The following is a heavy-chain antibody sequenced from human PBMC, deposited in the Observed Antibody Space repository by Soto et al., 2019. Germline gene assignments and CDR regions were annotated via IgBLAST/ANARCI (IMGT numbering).Heavy chain of an antibody. V-gene: IGHV1-2*02. Sequence: ASVKVSCKASGYTFTGYYMHWVRQAPGQGLEWMGWINPNSGGTNYAQKFRGRVTMTRDTSISTAYMELSRLRSDDTAVYYCAREPLSGYSYGSAYYYYGMDVWGQGTTVTVSS. CDR1: GYTFTGYY. D-gene: IGHD5-18*01. CDR3: AREPLSGYSYGSAYYYYGMDV. J-gene: IGHJ6*02. CDR2: INPNSGGT.